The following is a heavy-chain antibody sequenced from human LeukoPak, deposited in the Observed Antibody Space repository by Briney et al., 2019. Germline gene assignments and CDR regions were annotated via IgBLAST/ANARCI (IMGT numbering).Heavy chain of an antibody. CDR2: INDSGYT. Sequence: SETLALTCAVYGGSFRGYYWTWIRQPPRRGLEWIAEINDSGYTESSPSLKSRVTTSLDTSKSQLSLRLTSVTAADTAIYYCARSGIVNYYGMDVWGQGTTVTVSS. J-gene: IGHJ6*02. CDR1: GGSFRGYY. CDR3: ARSGIVNYYGMDV. D-gene: IGHD2-15*01. V-gene: IGHV4-34*01.